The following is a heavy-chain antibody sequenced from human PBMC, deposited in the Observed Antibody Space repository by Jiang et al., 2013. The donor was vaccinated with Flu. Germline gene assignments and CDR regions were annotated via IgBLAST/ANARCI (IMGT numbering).Heavy chain of an antibody. D-gene: IGHD1-26*01. CDR3: ARKWGLLSGSYFGGYFDY. Sequence: GTFSSYAISWVRQAPGQGLEWMGGIIPIFGTANYAQKFQGRVTITADKSTSTAYMELSSLRSEDTAVYYCARKWGLLSGSYFGGYFDYWGQGTLVTVSS. CDR2: IIPIFGTA. CDR1: GTFSSYA. V-gene: IGHV1-69*06. J-gene: IGHJ4*02.